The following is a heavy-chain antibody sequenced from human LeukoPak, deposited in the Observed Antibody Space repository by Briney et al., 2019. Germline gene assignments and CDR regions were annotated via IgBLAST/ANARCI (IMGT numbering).Heavy chain of an antibody. CDR2: ISGGGGST. CDR3: AKGVDSGGTCYSSIDY. Sequence: GGSLRLSCAASGFTFSKYAMSWVRQAPGKGLEWVSVISGGGGSTHYADSVKGRFTISRDNSKNTLYLQMNSLRAEDTAVYYCAKGVDSGGTCYSSIDYWGQGTLVTVSS. V-gene: IGHV3-23*01. J-gene: IGHJ4*02. D-gene: IGHD2-15*01. CDR1: GFTFSKYA.